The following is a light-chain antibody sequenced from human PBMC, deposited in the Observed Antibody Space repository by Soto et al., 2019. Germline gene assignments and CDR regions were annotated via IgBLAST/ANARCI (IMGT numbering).Light chain of an antibody. J-gene: IGKJ5*01. V-gene: IGKV1-5*01. Sequence: DVQMTQSPSTLSSSLGDRVTITCRASQSISSWLAWYQQKPGKAPKLLIYDASSLESGVPSRFSGSGSGTECTLTINRLQDEDCAVYYCQQYYNWTRTFGQGTRLEIK. CDR1: QSISSW. CDR3: QQYYNWTRT. CDR2: DAS.